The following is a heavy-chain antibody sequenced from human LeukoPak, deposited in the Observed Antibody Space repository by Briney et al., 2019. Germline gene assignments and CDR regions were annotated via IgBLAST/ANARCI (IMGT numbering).Heavy chain of an antibody. Sequence: PSETLSLTCAVDGGSFSGYYWSWIRQPPGKGLEWIGEIIHSGSTNYNPSLKSRVTISVDTTKNQFSLKLSSVTAADTAVYYCARGRGDYVWGSYRHGLNYWGQGTLVTVSS. CDR2: IIHSGST. J-gene: IGHJ4*02. CDR3: ARGRGDYVWGSYRHGLNY. V-gene: IGHV4-34*01. D-gene: IGHD3-16*02. CDR1: GGSFSGYY.